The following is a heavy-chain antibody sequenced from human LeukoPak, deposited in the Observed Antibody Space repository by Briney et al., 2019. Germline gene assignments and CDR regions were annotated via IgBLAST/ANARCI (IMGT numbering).Heavy chain of an antibody. V-gene: IGHV1-69*04. Sequence: SVKVSCKASGGTFSSYAISWVRQAPGQGLEWMGRITPILGIANYAQKFQGRVTITADKSTSTAYMELSSLRSEDTAVYYCARDITGWFDWGQGTLVTVSS. CDR2: ITPILGIA. CDR3: ARDITGWFD. J-gene: IGHJ4*02. CDR1: GGTFSSYA. D-gene: IGHD1-20*01.